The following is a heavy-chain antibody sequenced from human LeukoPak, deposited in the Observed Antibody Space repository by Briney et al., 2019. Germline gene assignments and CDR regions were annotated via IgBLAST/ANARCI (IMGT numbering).Heavy chain of an antibody. CDR3: ARGGITRTTNWFDP. J-gene: IGHJ5*02. D-gene: IGHD1-14*01. Sequence: KPSETLSLTCAVYGGSFSGYYWSWIRQPPGKGLEWIGEINHSGSTNYNPSLKSRVTISVDTSKNQFSLKLSSVTAADTAVYYCARGGITRTTNWFDPWGQGTLVTVSS. CDR1: GGSFSGYY. CDR2: INHSGST. V-gene: IGHV4-34*01.